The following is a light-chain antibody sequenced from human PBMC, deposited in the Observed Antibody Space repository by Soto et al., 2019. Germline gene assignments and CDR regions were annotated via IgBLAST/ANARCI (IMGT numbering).Light chain of an antibody. Sequence: VLTHSPVTLSLSPGERATLSCRASQSVSSSYLAWYPQKPGQAPRLLISGASSRATGIPDRFSGSGSGTDFTLTISRLEPEDFAVYYCQQYGSSPWTFGQGTKVDIK. J-gene: IGKJ1*01. CDR1: QSVSSSY. CDR2: GAS. V-gene: IGKV3-20*01. CDR3: QQYGSSPWT.